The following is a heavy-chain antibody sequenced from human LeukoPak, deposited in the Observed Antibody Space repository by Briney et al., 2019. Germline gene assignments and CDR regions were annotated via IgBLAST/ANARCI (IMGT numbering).Heavy chain of an antibody. Sequence: WETLSLTCAVYGVSSSVYYWHWIRQPPGKGLEWIWDISHSGSTIYNPSLKSRVTISIDKSKNQISLKLNSVTAADTAVYYCAATKRATTPFDPWGQGTLVTVSS. CDR1: GVSSSVYY. V-gene: IGHV4-34*01. J-gene: IGHJ5*02. CDR2: ISHSGST. CDR3: AATKRATTPFDP. D-gene: IGHD1-26*01.